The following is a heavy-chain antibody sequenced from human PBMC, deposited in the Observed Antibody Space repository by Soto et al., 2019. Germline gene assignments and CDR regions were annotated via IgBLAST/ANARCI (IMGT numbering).Heavy chain of an antibody. J-gene: IGHJ3*02. Sequence: EVQLLESGGGLVQPGGSLRLSCAASGFTFSSYVMSWVRQAPGKGLEWVSAITGSDDSTYYADSVKGRFTISRDNSKNTLYLQMNSLRAEDTAVYYCVKRGANWGAFDIWGQGTMVTVS. D-gene: IGHD7-27*01. CDR3: VKRGANWGAFDI. V-gene: IGHV3-23*01. CDR1: GFTFSSYV. CDR2: ITGSDDST.